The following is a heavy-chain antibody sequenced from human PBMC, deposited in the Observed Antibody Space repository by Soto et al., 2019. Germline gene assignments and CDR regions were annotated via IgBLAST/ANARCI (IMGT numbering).Heavy chain of an antibody. CDR3: ARDPRDGYNPFFDY. D-gene: IGHD5-12*01. CDR2: IYYSGST. CDR1: GGSISSYY. V-gene: IGHV4-59*01. J-gene: IGHJ4*02. Sequence: SETLSLTCTVSGGSISSYYWSWIRQPPGKGLEWIGYIYYSGSTNYNPSLKSRVTISVDTSKNQFSLKLSSVTAADTAVYFCARDPRDGYNPFFDYWGQGTLVTVSS.